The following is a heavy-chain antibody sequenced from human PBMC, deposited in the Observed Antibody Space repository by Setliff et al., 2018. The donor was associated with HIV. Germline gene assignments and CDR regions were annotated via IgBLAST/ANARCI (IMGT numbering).Heavy chain of an antibody. D-gene: IGHD3-10*01. J-gene: IGHJ3*02. CDR1: GYSITNGNY. CDR3: ARSSAERSAVRGLAIAFDI. Sequence: PSETLSLTCLVFGYSITNGNYWAWIRQSPGKGLEWIGSIYYSGNTYYNPSLKSRVTISVDTSKNQFSLSLSSVTAADTAVYYCARSSAERSAVRGLAIAFDIWGPGTKVTVS. V-gene: IGHV4-38-2*01. CDR2: IYYSGNT.